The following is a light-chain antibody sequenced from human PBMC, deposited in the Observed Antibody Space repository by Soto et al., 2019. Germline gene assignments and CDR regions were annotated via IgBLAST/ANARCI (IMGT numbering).Light chain of an antibody. V-gene: IGLV3-21*02. Sequence: SYELTQPPSVSVAPGQTATITCGGDNVGRKSVHWYQQRPGQAPVLVIYDDNDRPSGIPERISGSNSGNTATLTISGVEVGDEADYYCQLWESISNSWVFGGGTQLTVL. CDR3: QLWESISNSWV. J-gene: IGLJ3*02. CDR1: NVGRKS. CDR2: DDN.